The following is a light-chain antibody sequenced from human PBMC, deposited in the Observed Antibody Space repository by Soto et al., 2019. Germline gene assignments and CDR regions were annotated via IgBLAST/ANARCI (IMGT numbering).Light chain of an antibody. J-gene: IGKJ2*01. CDR3: QQSYTTPYT. V-gene: IGKV1-39*01. CDR2: GTT. Sequence: DIQMTQSPSSLSASVGDRVTIACRASQTITTYLNWYQQLPGRAPTLLISGTTTLHNGVPTRFSGSGSGTDFTLTISSLQPEDFATYYCQQSYTTPYTFVQGTKVDI. CDR1: QTITTY.